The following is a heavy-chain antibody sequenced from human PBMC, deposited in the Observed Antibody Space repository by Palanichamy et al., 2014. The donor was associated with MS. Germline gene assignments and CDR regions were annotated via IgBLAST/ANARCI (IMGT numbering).Heavy chain of an antibody. V-gene: IGHV4-59*08. Sequence: LQESGPGLVKPSGDPVPPPALSLVAPLLVTTGAGSGSPQGRDVEWIGYISYSGRTNYNPSLRSRVTISVDTSKNQFSLRLSSVTAADTAVYFCARHIFRGECSSTSPSWDPDRRTCSDGYDIWGQGTMVTVSS. CDR2: ISYSGRT. CDR3: ARHIFRGECSSTSPSWDPDRRTCSDGYDI. J-gene: IGHJ3*02. CDR1: VAPLLVTT. D-gene: IGHD2-2*03.